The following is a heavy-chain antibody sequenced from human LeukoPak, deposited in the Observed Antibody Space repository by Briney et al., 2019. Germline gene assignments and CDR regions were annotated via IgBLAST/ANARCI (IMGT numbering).Heavy chain of an antibody. CDR2: IYYSGNT. CDR3: ARIVVVAATRARYWFDP. J-gene: IGHJ5*02. V-gene: IGHV4-59*01. CDR1: GGSISSYY. D-gene: IGHD2-15*01. Sequence: PSETLSLTCTVSGGSISSYYWSWIRLPPGKGLEWIGYIYYSGNTNYNPSLKSRVTISVDTSKNQFSLKLSSVTTADTAVYYCARIVVVAATRARYWFDPWGQGTLVTVSS.